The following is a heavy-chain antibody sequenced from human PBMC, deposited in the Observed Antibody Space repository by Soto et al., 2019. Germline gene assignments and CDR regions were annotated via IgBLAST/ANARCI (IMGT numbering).Heavy chain of an antibody. D-gene: IGHD2-15*01. Sequence: QVQLQESGPGLVKPSETLSLTCTVSGDSISNYYWNWIRQPPGKGLEWIGYIYYSGSTNYNPSLKSRINISVDTSKNQFSLKLTSVTAADTAVYYCALLPRGRAAASRGDAFDFWGQGTMVTVSS. J-gene: IGHJ3*01. V-gene: IGHV4-59*01. CDR2: IYYSGST. CDR3: ALLPRGRAAASRGDAFDF. CDR1: GDSISNYY.